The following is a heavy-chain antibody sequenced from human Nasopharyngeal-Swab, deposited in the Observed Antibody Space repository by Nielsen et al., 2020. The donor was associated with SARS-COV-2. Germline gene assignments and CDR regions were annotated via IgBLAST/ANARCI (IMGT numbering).Heavy chain of an antibody. D-gene: IGHD2-2*01. J-gene: IGHJ6*02. CDR1: GGSVSSGSYY. Sequence: SETLSLTCTVSGGSVSSGSYYWSWIRQPPGKGLEWIGYIYYSGSTNYNPSLKSRVTISVDTSKNQFSLKLSSVTAADTAVYYCARLCLAYYYYGMDVWGQGTTVTVSS. CDR3: ARLCLAYYYYGMDV. CDR2: IYYSGST. V-gene: IGHV4-61*01.